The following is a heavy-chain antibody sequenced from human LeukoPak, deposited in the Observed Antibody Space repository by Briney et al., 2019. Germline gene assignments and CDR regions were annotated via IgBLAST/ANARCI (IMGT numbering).Heavy chain of an antibody. Sequence: SGGSLRLSCAASGFTFSSYAMNWVRQAPGKGLEWVSAISGSGGSTYYADSVKGRFTISRDNSKNTLYLQMNSLRAEDTAVYYCAKGRAAYDILTGYFDYWGQGTLVTVSS. CDR1: GFTFSSYA. J-gene: IGHJ4*02. CDR3: AKGRAAYDILTGYFDY. CDR2: ISGSGGST. V-gene: IGHV3-23*01. D-gene: IGHD3-9*01.